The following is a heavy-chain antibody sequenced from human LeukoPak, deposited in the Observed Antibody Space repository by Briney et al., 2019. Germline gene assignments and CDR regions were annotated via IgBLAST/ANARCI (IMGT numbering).Heavy chain of an antibody. V-gene: IGHV3-23*01. CDR1: GFTFSSYA. CDR2: ISGSGGST. CDR3: AKDLAPDYYDSSGYAFDI. J-gene: IGHJ3*02. Sequence: GGSLRLSCAASGFTFSSYAMSWVRQAPGKGLEWVSAISGSGGSTYYADSVKGRFTISRDNSENTLYLQMNSLRAEDTAVYYCAKDLAPDYYDSSGYAFDIWGQGTMVTVSS. D-gene: IGHD3-22*01.